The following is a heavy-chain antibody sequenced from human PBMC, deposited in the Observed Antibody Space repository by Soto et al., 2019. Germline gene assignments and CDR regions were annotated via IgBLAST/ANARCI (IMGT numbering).Heavy chain of an antibody. CDR1: GGSISSYY. CDR3: ATPQTDI. V-gene: IGHV4-59*01. Sequence: SETLSLTCTVSGGSISSYYWSWIRQPPGKGLEWIGHIYYTGSTNYNPSLKSRVTISVDTSKNQFSLKLSSVTTADTAVYYCATPQTDIWGQGTMVTVSS. CDR2: IYYTGST. J-gene: IGHJ3*02.